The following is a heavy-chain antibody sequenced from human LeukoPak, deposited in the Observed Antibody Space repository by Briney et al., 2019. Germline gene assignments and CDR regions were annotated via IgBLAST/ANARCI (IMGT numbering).Heavy chain of an antibody. CDR3: ARGRIVVVPAAIMIKWYYYYYMDV. Sequence: SETLSLTCAVYGGSFSGYYWSWIRQPPGKGLEWIGEINHSGSTNYNPSLKSRVTISVDTSKNQFSLKLSSVTAADTAVYYCARGRIVVVPAAIMIKWYYYYYMDVWGKGTTVTVSS. D-gene: IGHD2-2*02. V-gene: IGHV4-34*01. J-gene: IGHJ6*03. CDR2: INHSGST. CDR1: GGSFSGYY.